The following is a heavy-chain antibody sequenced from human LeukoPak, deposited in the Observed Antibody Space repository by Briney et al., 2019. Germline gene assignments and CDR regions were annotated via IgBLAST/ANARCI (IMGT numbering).Heavy chain of an antibody. Sequence: GGSLRLSCAASGFTFSSYAMSWVRQAPGKGLEWVSVIRGSGGSTFYADSVKGRFTIPRDNSNNTLYLQMNSLRAEDTAVYYCVKVYDSSGITIYYYMDVWGKGTTVTVSS. CDR3: VKVYDSSGITIYYYMDV. CDR1: GFTFSSYA. CDR2: IRGSGGST. D-gene: IGHD3-22*01. J-gene: IGHJ6*03. V-gene: IGHV3-23*01.